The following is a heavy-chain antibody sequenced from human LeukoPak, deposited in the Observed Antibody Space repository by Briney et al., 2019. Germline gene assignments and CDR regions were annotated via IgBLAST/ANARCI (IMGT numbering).Heavy chain of an antibody. CDR1: VGSVSSGSYY. Sequence: PSLTLSLTWTVSVGSVSSGSYYWSWIRQPPGKGLEWIGYIYYSGSTNYNPSLKSRVTISVDTSKNQFSLKLSSVTAADTAVYYCARGLQPHSSRSSWFDPWGQGTLVTVSS. J-gene: IGHJ5*02. CDR2: IYYSGST. CDR3: ARGLQPHSSRSSWFDP. D-gene: IGHD6-13*01. V-gene: IGHV4-61*01.